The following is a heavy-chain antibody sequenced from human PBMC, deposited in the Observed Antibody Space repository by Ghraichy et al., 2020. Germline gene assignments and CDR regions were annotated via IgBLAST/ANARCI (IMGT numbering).Heavy chain of an antibody. Sequence: GGSLRLSCVASGFTFISYSMNWVRQAPGKGLEWVSYISAGSSSTYYADSVKGRFTISRDDAKNSLYLQMISLRAEDTAIYYCTRDIDFWGQGTLVTVSS. CDR1: GFTFISYS. CDR2: ISAGSSST. CDR3: TRDIDF. V-gene: IGHV3-48*04. J-gene: IGHJ4*02.